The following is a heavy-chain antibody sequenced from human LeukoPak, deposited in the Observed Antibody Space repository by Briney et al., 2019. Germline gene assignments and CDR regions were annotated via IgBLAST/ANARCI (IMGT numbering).Heavy chain of an antibody. J-gene: IGHJ5*02. CDR2: IYYSGST. D-gene: IGHD4-11*01. Sequence: SETLSLTCTVSGDSISSYYWSWIRQPPGKGLEWIGYIYYSGSTNYNPSLKSRVTISVDTSKNQFSLKLSSVTAADTAVYYCARVPYSNYAFEALGQGTLVTVSS. CDR3: ARVPYSNYAFEA. V-gene: IGHV4-59*01. CDR1: GDSISSYY.